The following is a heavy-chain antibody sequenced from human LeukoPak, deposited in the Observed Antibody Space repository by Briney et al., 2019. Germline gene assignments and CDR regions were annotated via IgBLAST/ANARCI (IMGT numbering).Heavy chain of an antibody. V-gene: IGHV1-18*01. CDR1: GYTFTSYG. Sequence: ASVKVSCKASGYTFTSYGIRWVRQAAGQGREWVGWISAYNDNTNDAQKLQSRVTMTTDTSTSTAYMELRSLRSDDTAVYYCAREWGSYYDILTRSPSAEDYWGQGTLVTVSS. D-gene: IGHD3-9*01. CDR3: AREWGSYYDILTRSPSAEDY. CDR2: ISAYNDNT. J-gene: IGHJ4*02.